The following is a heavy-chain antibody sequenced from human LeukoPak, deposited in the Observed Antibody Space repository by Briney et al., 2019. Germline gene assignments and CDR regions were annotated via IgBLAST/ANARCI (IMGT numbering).Heavy chain of an antibody. D-gene: IGHD3-22*01. CDR2: IYHSGST. CDR1: GYSISSGYY. J-gene: IGHJ4*02. V-gene: IGHV4-38-2*01. CDR3: ARRQSGYRDY. Sequence: SETLSLTCAVSGYSISSGYYWGWIRQPPGKGLEWIGNIYHSGSTYYNPSLKSRVTISVDTSKNQLSLNLTSETAADTAVYYCARRQSGYRDYWGQGTLVTVSS.